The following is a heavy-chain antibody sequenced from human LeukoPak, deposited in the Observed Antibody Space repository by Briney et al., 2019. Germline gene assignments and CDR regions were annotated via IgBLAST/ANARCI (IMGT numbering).Heavy chain of an antibody. CDR2: IYSGGNT. Sequence: SVIYSGGNTYYADSVKRRFTISRDNSKNTLYLQMNSLRVEDTAVYYCVRDDGYGSGSFDFWGQGTLVTVSS. J-gene: IGHJ4*02. D-gene: IGHD3-10*01. CDR3: VRDDGYGSGSFDF. V-gene: IGHV3-53*01.